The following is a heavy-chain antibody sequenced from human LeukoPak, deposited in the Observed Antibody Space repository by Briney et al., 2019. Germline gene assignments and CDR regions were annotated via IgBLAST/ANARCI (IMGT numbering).Heavy chain of an antibody. CDR1: GYTFTSYG. V-gene: IGHV1-18*01. Sequence: ASVKVSCKASGYTFTSYGISWVRQAPGQGLEWMGWISAYNGNTNYAQKLQGGVTMTTDTSTSTAYMELRSLRSDDTAVYYCARARYPMREIEFDYWGQGTLVTVSS. CDR2: ISAYNGNT. CDR3: ARARYPMREIEFDY. J-gene: IGHJ4*02. D-gene: IGHD1-1*01.